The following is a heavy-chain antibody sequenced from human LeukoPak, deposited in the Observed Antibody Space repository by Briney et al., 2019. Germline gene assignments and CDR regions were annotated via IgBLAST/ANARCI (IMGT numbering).Heavy chain of an antibody. CDR1: GGSINNYY. D-gene: IGHD1-26*01. J-gene: IGHJ4*02. V-gene: IGHV4-4*07. CDR2: IYSSGTI. CDR3: AKSGGYGLIDY. Sequence: SETLSLTCTVSGGSINNYYWSWIRQPAGKGLEWIGRIYSSGTITYNPSLKSRVTMSVDTSKNQFSLRLNSVTAADTAMYYCAKSGGYGLIDYWGQGTRVTVSS.